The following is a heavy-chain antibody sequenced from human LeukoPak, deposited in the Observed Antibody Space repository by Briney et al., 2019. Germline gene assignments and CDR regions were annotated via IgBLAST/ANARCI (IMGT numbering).Heavy chain of an antibody. V-gene: IGHV3-49*03. CDR1: VLTYRDYG. CDR3: ARVSRGGITASWFDP. CDR2: IRSNTYGWPT. J-gene: IGHJ5*02. D-gene: IGHD6-13*01. Sequence: SLPLSCVGCVLTYRDYGLDWFRQAAAKGLQGVTSIRSNTYGWPTEYVPSVKGRFSISRDDSNSIAYLTMNSLKAEDRAIYYCARVSRGGITASWFDPWGQGTLVTVSS.